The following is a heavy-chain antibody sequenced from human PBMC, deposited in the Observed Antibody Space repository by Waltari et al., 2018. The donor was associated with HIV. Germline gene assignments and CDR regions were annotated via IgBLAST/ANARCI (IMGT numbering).Heavy chain of an antibody. V-gene: IGHV4-34*01. J-gene: IGHJ4*02. CDR3: VRMPILGYGSYAFDS. CDR2: INHSGDT. CDR1: SESFSGYY. D-gene: IGHD5-18*01. Sequence: QVRLQQWGAGMLKPSETLSLTCAVYSESFSGYYWSWIRQPPGKGLEWIGGINHSGDTNYTPSLKSRVSFSVDTSKNQFSLKLSSVTAADTAVYSCVRMPILGYGSYAFDSWGQGTLVTVSS.